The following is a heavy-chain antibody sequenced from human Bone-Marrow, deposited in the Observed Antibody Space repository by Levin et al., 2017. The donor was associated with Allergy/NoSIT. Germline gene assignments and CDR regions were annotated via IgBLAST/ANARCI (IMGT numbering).Heavy chain of an antibody. CDR2: ISSDGSET. CDR1: GFTFRSYG. CDR3: AKAGGFQIFGVPVSNWRDP. V-gene: IGHV3-30*18. J-gene: IGHJ5*02. D-gene: IGHD3-3*01. Sequence: SCAASGFTFRSYGMHWVRQAPGKGLEGVAVISSDGSETDYRGSVKGRFTVSRDNSKNTLYLQMSSLRPEDTAGYYCAKAGGFQIFGVPVSNWRDPWGQGTLVTVSS.